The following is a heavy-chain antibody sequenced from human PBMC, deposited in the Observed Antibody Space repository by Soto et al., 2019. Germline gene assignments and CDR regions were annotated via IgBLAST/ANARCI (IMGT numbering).Heavy chain of an antibody. D-gene: IGHD3-10*01. V-gene: IGHV1-18*01. CDR2: ISAYNGNT. CDR3: ARVEYYCSGSYYTRTYFHY. Sequence: ASVKVSCKASGYTFTSYGISWVRQAPGQGLEWMGWISAYNGNTNYAQKLQGRVTMTTDTSTSTAYMELRSLRSDDTAVYYCARVEYYCSGSYYTRTYFHYWGQGTLVTVSS. J-gene: IGHJ4*02. CDR1: GYTFTSYG.